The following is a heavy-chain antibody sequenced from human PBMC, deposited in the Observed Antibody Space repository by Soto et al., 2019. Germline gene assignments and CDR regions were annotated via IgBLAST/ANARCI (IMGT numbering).Heavy chain of an antibody. CDR1: GFSLSTGGLG. CDR3: VHSRCGGDCLRSYSSHYYYGMDV. V-gene: IGHV2-5*02. J-gene: IGHJ6*02. Sequence: QITLKESGPTLVKPTQTLTLTCTFSGFSLSTGGLGVGWIRQPPGEALEWLALLYWDDDKRYNPSLRSRLTITKDTSKNQVVLIMTNMDPVDTATYYCVHSRCGGDCLRSYSSHYYYGMDVWGQGTTVTVSS. D-gene: IGHD2-21*02. CDR2: LYWDDDK.